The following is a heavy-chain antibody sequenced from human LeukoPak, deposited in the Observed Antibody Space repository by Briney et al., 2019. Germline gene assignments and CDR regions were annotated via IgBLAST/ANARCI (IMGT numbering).Heavy chain of an antibody. CDR1: GFTFSSYA. V-gene: IGHV3-30*04. J-gene: IGHJ6*02. Sequence: GGSLRLSCAASGFTFSSYAMHWVRQAPGKGLEWVAVISYDGSNKYYADSVKGRFTISRDNSKNTLYLQMNSLRAEDTAVYYCARVRQLVKLYYYYYGMDVWGQGTTVTVSS. CDR3: ARVRQLVKLYYYYYGMDV. CDR2: ISYDGSNK. D-gene: IGHD6-6*01.